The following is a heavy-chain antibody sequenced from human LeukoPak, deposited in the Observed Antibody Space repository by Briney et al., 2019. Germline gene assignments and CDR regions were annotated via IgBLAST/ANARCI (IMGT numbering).Heavy chain of an antibody. CDR1: GGSFSGYY. V-gene: IGHV4-34*01. Sequence: SETLSLTCAVYGGSFSGYYWSWIRQPPGKGLEWIGEINHSGSTNYNPSLKSRVTISVDTSKNQFSLKLSSVTAADTAVYYCARGLRSYDSWSGYLNWFDPWGQGTPVTVSS. CDR3: ARGLRSYDSWSGYLNWFDP. CDR2: INHSGST. D-gene: IGHD3-3*01. J-gene: IGHJ5*02.